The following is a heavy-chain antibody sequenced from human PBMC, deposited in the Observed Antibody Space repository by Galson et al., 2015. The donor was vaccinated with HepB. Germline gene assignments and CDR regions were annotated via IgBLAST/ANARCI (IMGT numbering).Heavy chain of an antibody. D-gene: IGHD3-10*01. V-gene: IGHV3-30*18. Sequence: SLRLSCAASGFSFSNYGIHWVRQAPGKGLEWVAVISYDGSNKYYADSVKGRFTISRDNSKNTLRLQMNSLRAEDTAVYYCAKVQRFGELFYYGMDVWGQGTTVTVSS. CDR1: GFSFSNYG. J-gene: IGHJ6*02. CDR2: ISYDGSNK. CDR3: AKVQRFGELFYYGMDV.